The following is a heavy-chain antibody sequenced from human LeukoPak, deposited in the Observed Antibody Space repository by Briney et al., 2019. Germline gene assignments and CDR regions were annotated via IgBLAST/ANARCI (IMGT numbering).Heavy chain of an antibody. J-gene: IGHJ4*02. Sequence: PGGSLRLSCAASGFTSSNYAMNWVRQAPGKGLEWVSSISSSSSYIYYADSVKGRFTISRDNAKNSLYLQMNSLRAEDTAVYYCARDGNNWNYFDYWGQGTLVTVSS. CDR3: ARDGNNWNYFDY. CDR2: ISSSSSYI. D-gene: IGHD1-20*01. V-gene: IGHV3-21*01. CDR1: GFTSSNYA.